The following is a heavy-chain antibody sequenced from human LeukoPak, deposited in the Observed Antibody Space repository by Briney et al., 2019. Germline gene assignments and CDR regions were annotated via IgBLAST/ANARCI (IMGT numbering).Heavy chain of an antibody. V-gene: IGHV4-39*07. CDR2: IYYSGST. CDR3: ARDRPATGHYMDV. CDR1: GGSISSSSYY. Sequence: SETLSLTCTVSGGSISSSSYYWGWIRQPPGKGLEWIGSIYYSGSTYYNPSLKSRVTISVDTSKNQFSLKLSSVTAADTAVYYCARDRPATGHYMDVWGKGTTVIVSS. D-gene: IGHD4-17*01. J-gene: IGHJ6*03.